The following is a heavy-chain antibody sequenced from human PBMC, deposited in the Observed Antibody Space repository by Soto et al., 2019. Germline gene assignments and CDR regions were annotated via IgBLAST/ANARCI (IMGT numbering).Heavy chain of an antibody. CDR2: ISYDGSNK. CDR3: ARDYDILTGYCDY. V-gene: IGHV3-30-3*01. CDR1: GFTFSSYA. Sequence: QVQLVESGGGVVQHGRSLRLSCAASGFTFSSYAMHWVRQAPGKGLEWVAVISYDGSNKYYADSVKGRFTISRDNSKNTLYLQMNSLRAEDTAVYYCARDYDILTGYCDYWGQGTLVTVSS. J-gene: IGHJ4*02. D-gene: IGHD3-9*01.